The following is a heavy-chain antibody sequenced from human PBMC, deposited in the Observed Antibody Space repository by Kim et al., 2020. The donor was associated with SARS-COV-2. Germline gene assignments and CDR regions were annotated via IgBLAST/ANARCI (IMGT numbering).Heavy chain of an antibody. V-gene: IGHV4-61*03. J-gene: IGHJ4*02. CDR2: T. Sequence: TNDNPTLKSRVAWSVDTSKNHFSLKLDSVTAADTAVYYCARGRLSSWVPDYWGQGALVTVSS. D-gene: IGHD6-13*01. CDR3: ARGRLSSWVPDY.